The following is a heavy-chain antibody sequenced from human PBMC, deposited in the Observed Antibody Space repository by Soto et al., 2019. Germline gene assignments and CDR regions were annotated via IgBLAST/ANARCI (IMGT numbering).Heavy chain of an antibody. J-gene: IGHJ4*02. D-gene: IGHD3-9*01. Sequence: SETLSLTCTVSGGSISTYFWTWIRQPPGKGLEWIGYIYYTGGTSYNPSLKSRVTTSLDTSKNHFSLNLSSVTAADTAVYYCARMYYDILTNYRTFDYWGQGALVTVSS. V-gene: IGHV4-59*01. CDR1: GGSISTYF. CDR3: ARMYYDILTNYRTFDY. CDR2: IYYTGGT.